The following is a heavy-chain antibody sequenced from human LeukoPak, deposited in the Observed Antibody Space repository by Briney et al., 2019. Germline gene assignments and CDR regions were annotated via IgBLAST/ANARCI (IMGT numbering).Heavy chain of an antibody. CDR1: GYTFTSYG. Sequence: ASVKVSCKASGYTFTSYGISWVRQAPGQGLEWMGWISAYNGNTNYAQKLQGRVTMTTDTSTSTAYMELRSLRSDDTAVYYCAIQGSGYDILSGYYREGNFDYWGQGTLVTVSS. D-gene: IGHD3-9*01. V-gene: IGHV1-18*01. CDR2: ISAYNGNT. J-gene: IGHJ4*02. CDR3: AIQGSGYDILSGYYREGNFDY.